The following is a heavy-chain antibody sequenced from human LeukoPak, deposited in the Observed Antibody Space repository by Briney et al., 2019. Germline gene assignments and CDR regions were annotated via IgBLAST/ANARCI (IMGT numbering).Heavy chain of an antibody. J-gene: IGHJ4*02. CDR1: GYSFTSYW. CDR3: ARLRRGSGFPY. CDR2: IDPSNSYT. Sequence: GESLKISCKASGYSFTSYWISWVRQMPGKGLEWMGRIDPSNSYTKYSPSFQGHVTISADKSNSAAYLQWSSLKASDTAMYYCARLRRGSGFPYWGQGTLVTVSS. V-gene: IGHV5-10-1*01. D-gene: IGHD3-10*01.